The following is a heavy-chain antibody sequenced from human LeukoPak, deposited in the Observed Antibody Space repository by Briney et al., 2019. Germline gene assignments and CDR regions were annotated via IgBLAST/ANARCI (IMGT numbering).Heavy chain of an antibody. V-gene: IGHV3-49*03. CDR2: IRSKAHGGTT. CDR3: ARAGRYCSGGSCYSFY. D-gene: IGHD2-15*01. Sequence: GGSLRLSCTASGFIFGDYAMSWFRQAPGEGLELVGFIRSKAHGGTTEYAASVKGRFTISRDDSTSIAYLQMDSLKTESTAVYYSARAGRYCSGGSCYSFYWGQGTLVTVSS. J-gene: IGHJ4*02. CDR1: GFIFGDYA.